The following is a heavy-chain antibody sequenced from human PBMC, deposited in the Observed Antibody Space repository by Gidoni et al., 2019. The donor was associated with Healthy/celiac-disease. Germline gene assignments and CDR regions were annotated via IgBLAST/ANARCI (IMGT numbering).Heavy chain of an antibody. CDR1: GGSFSGYY. CDR3: ARGNNIYQSFPFDY. V-gene: IGHV4-34*01. J-gene: IGHJ4*02. Sequence: QVQLQQWGAGLLKPSETLSLTCAVYGGSFSGYYWSWIRQPPGKGLEWIWEINHSGSTNYNPSLKSRVTISVDTSKNQFSLKLSSVTAADTAVYYCARGNNIYQSFPFDYWGQGTLVTVSS. D-gene: IGHD1-20*01. CDR2: INHSGST.